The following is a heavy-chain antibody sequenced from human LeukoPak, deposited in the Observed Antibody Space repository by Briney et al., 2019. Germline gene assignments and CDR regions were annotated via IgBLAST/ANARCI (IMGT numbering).Heavy chain of an antibody. CDR2: MNPNSGNT. J-gene: IGHJ4*02. CDR3: ARYEMAPDY. V-gene: IGHV1-8*01. Sequence: ASVKLSCKAAGYTFTSYDINWVRQATGQGLEWMGWMNPNSGNTGCAQKFQGRVTMPRNTSISTAYMELSSLRSEGTAVYYCARYEMAPDYWGQGTLVTVSS. D-gene: IGHD5-24*01. CDR1: GYTFTSYD.